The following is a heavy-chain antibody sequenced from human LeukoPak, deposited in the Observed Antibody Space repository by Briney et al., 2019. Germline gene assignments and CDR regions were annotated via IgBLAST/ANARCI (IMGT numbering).Heavy chain of an antibody. CDR1: GFTFSSYS. V-gene: IGHV3-48*01. D-gene: IGHD6-13*01. J-gene: IGHJ4*02. Sequence: GGSLRLSCAASGFTFSSYSMNWVRQAPGKGLEWVSYISSSSSTIYYADSVKGRFTISRDNAKNSLYLQMNSLRAEDTAVYYCARVLAGTYEGMDFDYWGQGTLVTVSS. CDR2: ISSSSSTI. CDR3: ARVLAGTYEGMDFDY.